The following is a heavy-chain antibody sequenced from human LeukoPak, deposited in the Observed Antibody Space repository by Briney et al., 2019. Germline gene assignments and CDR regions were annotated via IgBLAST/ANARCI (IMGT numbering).Heavy chain of an antibody. CDR1: GGSISSYY. J-gene: IGHJ4*02. CDR2: IYYSGST. Sequence: PSETLSLTCTVSGGSISSYYWSWIRQPPGKGLEWIGYIYYSGSTNYNPSLKSRVTISVDTSKNQFSLKLSSVTAADTAVYYCARQLPYGYYFDYWGQGTLVTVSS. V-gene: IGHV4-59*01. D-gene: IGHD1-7*01. CDR3: ARQLPYGYYFDY.